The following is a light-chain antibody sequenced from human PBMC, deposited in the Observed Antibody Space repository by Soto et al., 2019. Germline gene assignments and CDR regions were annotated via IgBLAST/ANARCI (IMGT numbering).Light chain of an antibody. J-gene: IGLJ3*02. CDR3: CSYAGSSAHVV. CDR2: EGT. V-gene: IGLV2-23*01. CDR1: SSDVGSYNL. Sequence: QSVLTQPASVSGSPGQSITISCTETSSDVGSYNLVSWYQQHPGKAPKLMIYEGTKRPSGVSNRFSGSKSGNTASLTISGLQAEDEADYHCCSYAGSSAHVVFGGGTKVTVL.